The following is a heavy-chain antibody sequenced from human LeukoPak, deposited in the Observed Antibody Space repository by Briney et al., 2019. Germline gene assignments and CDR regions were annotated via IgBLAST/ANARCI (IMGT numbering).Heavy chain of an antibody. D-gene: IGHD5-24*01. V-gene: IGHV3-23*01. CDR3: GRYDYNRYVAY. Sequence: GGSLRLSCAASGFTFSSYAMHWVRQAPGKGLEWVSPISATGGSTYYADSVKGRFTISRDNSKNTLYLQMNSLRADDTAVYYCGRYDYNRYVAYWGQGTLVAVSS. CDR1: GFTFSSYA. J-gene: IGHJ4*02. CDR2: ISATGGST.